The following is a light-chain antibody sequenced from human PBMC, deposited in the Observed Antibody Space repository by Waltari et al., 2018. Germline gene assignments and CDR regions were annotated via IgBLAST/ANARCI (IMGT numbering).Light chain of an antibody. Sequence: EIVLTQSPATLSLSAGERATLSCRASQSVFNYLAWYQQKPGQAPRLLIYATSKRATGSPARFSGSGSGTDFTLTISNLEAEDFALYFCQQGSVLPLTFGGGTKVDIK. CDR3: QQGSVLPLT. CDR1: QSVFNY. J-gene: IGKJ4*01. CDR2: ATS. V-gene: IGKV3-11*01.